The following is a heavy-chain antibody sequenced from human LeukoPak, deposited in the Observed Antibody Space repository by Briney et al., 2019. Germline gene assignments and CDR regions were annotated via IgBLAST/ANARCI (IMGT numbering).Heavy chain of an antibody. D-gene: IGHD2-21*02. CDR1: GFTFEDYA. V-gene: IGHV3-9*01. Sequence: GGSLRLSCAASGFTFEDYAMHWVRQAPGKGLEWVSGINWSSDNIYYADSVKGRFTISRDNAKNSLYLQMNSLRTEDTALYYCAKGNCGGDCYSAYNWFAPWGQGTLVTVSS. CDR3: AKGNCGGDCYSAYNWFAP. J-gene: IGHJ5*02. CDR2: INWSSDNI.